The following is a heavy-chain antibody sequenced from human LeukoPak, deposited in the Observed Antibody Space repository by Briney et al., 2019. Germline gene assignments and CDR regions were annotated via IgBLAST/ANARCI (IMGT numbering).Heavy chain of an antibody. CDR2: ISSSSSYI. D-gene: IGHD4-17*01. Sequence: ETLSLTCAVYGGSFSGYYWSWIRQPPGKGLEWVSSISSSSSYIYYADSVKGRFTISRDNAKNSLYLQMNSLRAEDTAVYYCARDPTLTTGFDYWGQGTLVTVSS. V-gene: IGHV3-21*01. CDR3: ARDPTLTTGFDY. J-gene: IGHJ4*02. CDR1: GGSFSGYY.